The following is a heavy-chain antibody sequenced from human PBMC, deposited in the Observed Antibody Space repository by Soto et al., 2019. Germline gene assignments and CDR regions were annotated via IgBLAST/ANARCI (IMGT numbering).Heavy chain of an antibody. J-gene: IGHJ4*02. Sequence: LSLTCAVYGGSFSGYYWSWIRQPTGKGLEWIGEINRSGSTNYNPSLKSRVTISVDTSKNQFSLKLSSVTAADTAVYYCARVYSGGYVDYWGQGTLVTVSS. CDR2: INRSGST. CDR1: GGSFSGYY. D-gene: IGHD3-22*01. CDR3: ARVYSGGYVDY. V-gene: IGHV4-34*01.